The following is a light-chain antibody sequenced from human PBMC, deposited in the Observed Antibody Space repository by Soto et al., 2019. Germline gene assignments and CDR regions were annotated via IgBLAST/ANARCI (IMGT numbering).Light chain of an antibody. CDR1: QSVSSY. Sequence: EIVLTQSPATLSLSPGERATLSCRASQSVSSYLAWYQQKPGQAPRLLIYDASNRATGIPARFSGSGSGTDFALTISSLEPEDFAVYYCQQRSNWPPSITFGQGTRREMK. CDR2: DAS. V-gene: IGKV3-11*01. J-gene: IGKJ5*01. CDR3: QQRSNWPPSIT.